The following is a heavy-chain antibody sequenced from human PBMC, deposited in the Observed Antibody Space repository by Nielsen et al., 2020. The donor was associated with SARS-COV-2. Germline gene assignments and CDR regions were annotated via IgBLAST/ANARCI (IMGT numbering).Heavy chain of an antibody. CDR1: GFTFGDFA. Sequence: GESLKISCTGSGFTFGDFAMSWVRQAPGKGLEWVSTISGQGASTYYADSVKGRFTISRDNFKNTLDLQLNSLRAEDTAVYYCAREGMTTVTSFRFFDYWGQGTVVTVSS. J-gene: IGHJ4*02. CDR2: ISGQGAST. D-gene: IGHD4-11*01. V-gene: IGHV3-23*01. CDR3: AREGMTTVTSFRFFDY.